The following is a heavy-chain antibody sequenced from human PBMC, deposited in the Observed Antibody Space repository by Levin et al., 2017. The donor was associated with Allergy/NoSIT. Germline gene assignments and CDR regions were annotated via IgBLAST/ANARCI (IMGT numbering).Heavy chain of an antibody. CDR1: GFSLSTSGMC. CDR3: ARLTSYYDSSGIRGMDV. CDR2: IDWDDDK. J-gene: IGHJ6*02. Sequence: QTLSLTCTFSGFSLSTSGMCVRWIRQPPGKALEWLALIDWDDDKYYSTSLKTRLTISKDTSKNQVVLTMTNMDPVDTATYYCARLTSYYDSSGIRGMDVWGQGTTVTVSS. V-gene: IGHV2-70*01. D-gene: IGHD3-22*01.